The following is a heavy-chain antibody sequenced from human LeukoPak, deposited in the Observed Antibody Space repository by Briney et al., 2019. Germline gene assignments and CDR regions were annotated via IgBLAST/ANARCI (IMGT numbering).Heavy chain of an antibody. CDR2: INHSGST. Sequence: SETLSLTCTVSGGSISGYYWSWIRQPPGKGLEWIGEINHSGSTNYNPSLKSRVTISVDTSKNQFSLKLSSVTAADTAVYYCARKGNYDSSGDAFDIWGQGTMVTVSS. D-gene: IGHD3-22*01. J-gene: IGHJ3*02. V-gene: IGHV4-34*01. CDR1: GGSISGYY. CDR3: ARKGNYDSSGDAFDI.